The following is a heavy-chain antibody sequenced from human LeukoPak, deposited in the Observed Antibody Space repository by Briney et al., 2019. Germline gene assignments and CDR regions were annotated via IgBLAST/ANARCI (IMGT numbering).Heavy chain of an antibody. D-gene: IGHD3-3*01. CDR1: GFTFDDYA. J-gene: IGHJ4*02. Sequence: GGSLRLSCAASGFTFDDYAMHWVRQAPGKGLEGVSGISWNSGSIGYADSVKGRFTISRDNAKNSLYLQMNSLRAEDTALYYCAKTFYYDFWSGYSIWGQGTLVTVSS. CDR3: AKTFYYDFWSGYSI. V-gene: IGHV3-9*01. CDR2: ISWNSGSI.